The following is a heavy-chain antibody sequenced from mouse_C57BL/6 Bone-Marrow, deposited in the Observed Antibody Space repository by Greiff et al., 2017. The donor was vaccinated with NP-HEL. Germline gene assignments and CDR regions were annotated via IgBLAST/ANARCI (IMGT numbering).Heavy chain of an antibody. J-gene: IGHJ2*01. V-gene: IGHV3-6*01. CDR1: GYSITSGYY. CDR3: ARKGYYYGSSPYFDY. D-gene: IGHD1-1*01. CDR2: ISYDGSN. Sequence: EVQLQESGPGLVKPSQSLSLTCSVTGYSITSGYYWNWIRQFPGNKLEWMGYISYDGSNNYNPSLKNRTSITRDTSKNQFFLKLNSVTTEDTATYYCARKGYYYGSSPYFDYWGQGTTLTVSS.